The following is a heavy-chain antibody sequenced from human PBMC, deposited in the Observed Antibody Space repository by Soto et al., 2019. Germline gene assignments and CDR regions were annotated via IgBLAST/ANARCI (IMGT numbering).Heavy chain of an antibody. V-gene: IGHV3-74*01. CDR1: GFTFSSYW. J-gene: IGHJ4*02. Sequence: EVQLVESGGGLVQPGGALRLSCAASGFTFSSYWMHWVRQPPGKGLAWVSRINNDVSSTSYADTVKGRFTISRDKAKSTLYLQMNSLRAEDTAVYYCARDGGNPFDYWGQGTLVTVSS. CDR2: INNDVSST. CDR3: ARDGGNPFDY. D-gene: IGHD2-15*01.